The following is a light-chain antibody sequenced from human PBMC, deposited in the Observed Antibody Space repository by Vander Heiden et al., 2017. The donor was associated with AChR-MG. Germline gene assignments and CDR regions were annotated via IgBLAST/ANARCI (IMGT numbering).Light chain of an antibody. J-gene: IGKJ2*01. CDR2: GAS. Sequence: EIVLTQSPGTLSLSPGERATLSCRASQSVSSSYLAWYQQKPGQAPRLLIYGASIRATGIPDRFSGGGSGTDFTLTISRLEAEDFAVYYCQQYSTFGQGTKLEIK. CDR3: QQYST. CDR1: QSVSSSY. V-gene: IGKV3-20*01.